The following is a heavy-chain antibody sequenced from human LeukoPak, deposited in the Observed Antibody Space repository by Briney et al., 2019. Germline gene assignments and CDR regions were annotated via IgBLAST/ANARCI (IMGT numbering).Heavy chain of an antibody. CDR1: GYTLTELS. Sequence: ASGKVSCKVSGYTLTELSMHWVRQAPGKGLEWMGGFDPEDGETIYAQKFQGRVTMTEDTSTDTAYMELSSLRSDDTAVYYCATRPPSSGRTSYYFDYWGQGTLVTVSS. D-gene: IGHD3-22*01. CDR3: ATRPPSSGRTSYYFDY. V-gene: IGHV1-24*01. CDR2: FDPEDGET. J-gene: IGHJ4*02.